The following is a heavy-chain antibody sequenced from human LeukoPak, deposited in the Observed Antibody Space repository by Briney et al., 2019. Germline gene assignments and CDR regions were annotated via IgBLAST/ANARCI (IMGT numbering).Heavy chain of an antibody. CDR3: ATHEYSSGWSPPYYSYGMDV. D-gene: IGHD6-19*01. V-gene: IGHV3-64*04. CDR2: ISSNGGST. Sequence: GGSLRLSCSASGFTFSSYAMHWVRQAPGKGLEYVSAISSNGGSTYYADSVKGRFTISRDNSKNTLYLQMNSLRAEDTAVYYCATHEYSSGWSPPYYSYGMDVWGQGTTVTVSS. J-gene: IGHJ6*02. CDR1: GFTFSSYA.